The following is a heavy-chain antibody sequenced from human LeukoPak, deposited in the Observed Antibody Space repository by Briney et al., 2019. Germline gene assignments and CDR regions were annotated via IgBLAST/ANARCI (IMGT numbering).Heavy chain of an antibody. CDR1: GYTFTSYG. J-gene: IGHJ3*02. V-gene: IGHV1-18*01. CDR2: ISAYNGNT. D-gene: IGHD3-22*01. CDR3: ARDSPPNYSDSSGYYSDAFDI. Sequence: ASVKVSCKASGYTFTSYGISWVRQAPGQGLEWLGWISAYNGNTKYAEMVQGRVTMTTDTSTSTAYMELRSLRSDDTAVYYCARDSPPNYSDSSGYYSDAFDIWGQGIMVTVSS.